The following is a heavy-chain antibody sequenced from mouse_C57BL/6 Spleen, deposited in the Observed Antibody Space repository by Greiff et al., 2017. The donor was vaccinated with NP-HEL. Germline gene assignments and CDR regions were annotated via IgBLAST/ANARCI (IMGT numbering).Heavy chain of an antibody. Sequence: EVQLQQSGPELVKPGASVKISCKASGYTFTDYYMNWVKQSHGKSLEWIGDINPNNGGTSYNQKFKGKATLTVDKSSSTAYMELRSLTSEDSAVYYCARSSSGSSYNYAMDYWGQGTSVIVSS. V-gene: IGHV1-26*01. CDR1: GYTFTDYY. CDR3: ARSSSGSSYNYAMDY. J-gene: IGHJ4*01. CDR2: INPNNGGT. D-gene: IGHD1-1*01.